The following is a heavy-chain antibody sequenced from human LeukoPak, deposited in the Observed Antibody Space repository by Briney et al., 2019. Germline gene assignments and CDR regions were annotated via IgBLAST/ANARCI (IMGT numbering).Heavy chain of an antibody. CDR1: GFSFSTYG. V-gene: IGHV3-30*02. J-gene: IGHJ4*02. CDR3: AKAYCSGGSCYGSYFDY. D-gene: IGHD2-15*01. Sequence: PGGSLRLSCAASGFSFSTYGMHWVRQAPGKGLEWVAFIRYDGSNKYYADSVEDRFTISRDNSKNTLYLQMDSLRAEDTAVYYCAKAYCSGGSCYGSYFDYWGQGTLVTASS. CDR2: IRYDGSNK.